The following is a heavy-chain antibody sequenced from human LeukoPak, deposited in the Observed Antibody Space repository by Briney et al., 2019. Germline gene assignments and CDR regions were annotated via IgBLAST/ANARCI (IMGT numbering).Heavy chain of an antibody. V-gene: IGHV3-7*03. CDR1: GFTFSSYW. J-gene: IGHJ4*02. CDR2: IKQDGSEK. D-gene: IGHD2-2*01. CDR3: ARHPHIVVAPAAMFYY. Sequence: GGSLRLSCAASGFTFSSYWMSWVRQAPGKGLEWVANIKQDGSEKYFVDSVKGRFTISRDNAKNSLYLQMNSLRAEDTAVYYCARHPHIVVAPAAMFYYWGQGTLVTVSS.